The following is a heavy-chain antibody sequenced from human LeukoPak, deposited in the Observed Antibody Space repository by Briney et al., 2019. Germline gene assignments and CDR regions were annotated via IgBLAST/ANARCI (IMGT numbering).Heavy chain of an antibody. CDR2: INPSGGST. D-gene: IGHD3-10*01. V-gene: IGHV1-46*01. CDR1: GYTFTSYY. J-gene: IGHJ5*02. Sequence: ASVKVSWKASGYTFTSYYMHWVRQAPGQGLEWMGIINPSGGSTSYAQKFQGRVTMTRDTSTSTVYMELSSLRSEDTAVYYCAREEISTRFGELSSNWFDPWGQGTLVTVSS. CDR3: AREEISTRFGELSSNWFDP.